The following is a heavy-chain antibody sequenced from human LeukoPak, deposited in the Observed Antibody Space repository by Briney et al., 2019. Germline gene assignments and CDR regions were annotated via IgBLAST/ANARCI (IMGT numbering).Heavy chain of an antibody. V-gene: IGHV5-51*01. CDR1: GYSFTSYW. D-gene: IGHD3-9*01. CDR3: ARQPRRYDILTGYSTHFDY. CDR2: IYPGDSDT. Sequence: GESLKISCKGSGYSFTSYWIGWVRQIPGKGLEWMGIIYPGDSDTRSSPSFQSQVTISADKSISTPYLQWSSLKASDTAMYYCARQPRRYDILTGYSTHFDYWLQRTLVTDCS. J-gene: IGHJ4*02.